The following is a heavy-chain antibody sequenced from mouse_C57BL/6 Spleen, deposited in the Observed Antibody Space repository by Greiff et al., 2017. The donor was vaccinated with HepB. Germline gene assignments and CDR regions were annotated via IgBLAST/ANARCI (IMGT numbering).Heavy chain of an antibody. CDR3: AKSTVVADFDY. D-gene: IGHD1-1*01. CDR1: GYTFTSYG. J-gene: IGHJ2*01. Sequence: VQLQESGAELARPGASVKLSCKASGYTFTSYGISWVKQRTGQGLEWIGEIYPRSGNTYYNEKFKGKATLTADKSSSTAYMELRSLTSEDSAVYFCAKSTVVADFDYWGQGTTRTVSS. V-gene: IGHV1-81*01. CDR2: IYPRSGNT.